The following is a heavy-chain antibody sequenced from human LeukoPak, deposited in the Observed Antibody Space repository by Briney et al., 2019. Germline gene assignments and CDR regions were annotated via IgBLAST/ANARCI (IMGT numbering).Heavy chain of an antibody. CDR3: ARSRAFNSGAFDP. CDR1: GASVSSASY. Sequence: SETLSLTCTVSGASVSSASYWSWIRQPPGKGVEWIAHIYNGVNTNYNPSLKSRVTISVDTSKSQFSLRLNSVTAADTAVYYCARSRAFNSGAFDPWGQGSLVTVSS. D-gene: IGHD1-26*01. J-gene: IGHJ5*02. CDR2: IYNGVNT. V-gene: IGHV4-61*01.